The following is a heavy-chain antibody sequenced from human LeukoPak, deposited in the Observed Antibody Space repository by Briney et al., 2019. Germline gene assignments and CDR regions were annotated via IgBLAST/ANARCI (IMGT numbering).Heavy chain of an antibody. D-gene: IGHD3-9*01. J-gene: IGHJ4*02. CDR1: GGSVSSGSYY. CDR3: ASALGGPSVLRYFRGTETPYYFDY. V-gene: IGHV4-61*01. Sequence: SETLSLTCTVSGGSVSSGSYYWSWIRQPPGKGLEWIGYIYYSGSTNYNPSLNSRVTISVDTSKNQFSLKLSSVTAADTAVYSCASALGGPSVLRYFRGTETPYYFDYWGQGTLVTVSS. CDR2: IYYSGST.